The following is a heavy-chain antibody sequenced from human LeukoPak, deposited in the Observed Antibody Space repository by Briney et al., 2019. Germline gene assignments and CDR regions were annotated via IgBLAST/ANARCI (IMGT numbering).Heavy chain of an antibody. Sequence: PGGSLRLSCAASGFTFSSYGMHWVRQAPGKGLEWVAVISYDGSNKYYADSVKGRFTISRDNSKNTLYLQMNSLRAEDTAVYYCAKDAGSRALDYWGQGTLVTVSS. D-gene: IGHD5-12*01. J-gene: IGHJ4*02. CDR2: ISYDGSNK. V-gene: IGHV3-30*18. CDR3: AKDAGSRALDY. CDR1: GFTFSSYG.